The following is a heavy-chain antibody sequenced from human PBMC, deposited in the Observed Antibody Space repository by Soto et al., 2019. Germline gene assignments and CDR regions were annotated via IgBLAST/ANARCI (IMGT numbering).Heavy chain of an antibody. Sequence: GGSLRLSGAASGFTFSSYAMSWGGQGPGKGLEGGSAISDSGGSTYYADSMKGRFTISRDNSRNTLYLQMNGRRAEDTARDYCAKDLISTSRTLDLWGQGTLVTVSS. V-gene: IGHV3-23*01. D-gene: IGHD2-2*01. CDR3: AKDLISTSRTLDL. CDR1: GFTFSSYA. J-gene: IGHJ5*02. CDR2: ISDSGGST.